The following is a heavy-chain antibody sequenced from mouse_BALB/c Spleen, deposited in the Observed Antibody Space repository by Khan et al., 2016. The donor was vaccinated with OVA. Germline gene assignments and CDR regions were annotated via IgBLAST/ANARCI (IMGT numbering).Heavy chain of an antibody. J-gene: IGHJ2*01. D-gene: IGHD1-1*01. V-gene: IGHV1S81*02. CDR2: PNPTNGRN. Sequence: QVQLQQSGAELAKAGASVKMYCKAYGYPYTSHWMPWVKQRLGQGFEWFAEPNPTNGRNYYNVKFKSKVTMTVDKPSSTAYMLLRCPTIEDSAVYYCARIKTIVATYFVYWGQGTTLTVST. CDR1: GYPYTSHW. CDR3: ARIKTIVATYFVY.